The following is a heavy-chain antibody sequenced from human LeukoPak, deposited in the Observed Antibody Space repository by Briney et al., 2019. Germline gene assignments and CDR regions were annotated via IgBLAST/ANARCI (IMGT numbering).Heavy chain of an antibody. CDR1: GFTVVSNY. CDR3: AGLPAYYYDTSGFYFDY. Sequence: GGSLRLSCEASGFTVVSNYMSWVRQAPGKGLEWVSVIYSGGSRYYADSVKGRFTISRDNSKNTLYLQMNSLRAEDTAVYYCAGLPAYYYDTSGFYFDYWGQGTLVTVSS. CDR2: IYSGGSR. V-gene: IGHV3-66*04. D-gene: IGHD3-22*01. J-gene: IGHJ4*02.